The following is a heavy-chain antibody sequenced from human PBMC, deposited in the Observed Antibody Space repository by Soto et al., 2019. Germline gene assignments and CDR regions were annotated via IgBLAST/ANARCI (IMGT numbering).Heavy chain of an antibody. CDR1: GFTFSSYG. CDR2: ISYDGSNK. V-gene: IGHV3-30*03. CDR3: ARDHGPTVGSLPLPYYFDY. J-gene: IGHJ4*02. D-gene: IGHD2-2*01. Sequence: GGSLRLSCAASGFTFSSYGMHWVRQAPGKGLEWVAVISYDGSNKYYADSVKGRFTISRDNAKNSLYLQMNSLRAEDTAVYYCARDHGPTVGSLPLPYYFDYWGQGTLVTVSS.